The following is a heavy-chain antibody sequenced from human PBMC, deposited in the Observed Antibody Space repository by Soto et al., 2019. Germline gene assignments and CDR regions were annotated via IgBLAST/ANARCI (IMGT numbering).Heavy chain of an antibody. CDR1: GGTFSSYA. V-gene: IGHV1-69*01. CDR3: ARVPMISGMGSYYYGMDV. D-gene: IGHD3-10*01. J-gene: IGHJ6*02. CDR2: IIPIFGTA. Sequence: QVQLVQSGAEVKKPGSSVKVSCKASGGTFSSYAISWVRQAPGQGLEWMGGIIPIFGTANYAQKFQGRVTITADESTSTADTELSSLRSEDTAVYYWARVPMISGMGSYYYGMDVWGQGTTVTVAS.